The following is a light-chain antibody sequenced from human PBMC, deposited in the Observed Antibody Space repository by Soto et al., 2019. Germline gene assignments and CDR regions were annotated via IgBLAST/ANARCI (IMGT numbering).Light chain of an antibody. J-gene: IGKJ2*01. V-gene: IGKV1-5*01. Sequence: DIQLTQSPSTLTASVGHRVTIGCRASESISYWLAWYQQKPGKAPKLLIYDASSLRSGVPSRFSGSGSGTEFTLTISTLQPDDFATYYCQQYDSYSKTFGQGTQLEIK. CDR3: QQYDSYSKT. CDR2: DAS. CDR1: ESISYW.